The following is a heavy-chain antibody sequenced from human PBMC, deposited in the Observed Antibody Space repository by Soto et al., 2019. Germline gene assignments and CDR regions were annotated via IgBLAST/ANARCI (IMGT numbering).Heavy chain of an antibody. Sequence: SETLSLTSTVSGASTSGFYWSWIRKSAGKGLEWIGRIYATGTTDYNPSLKSRVMMSVDTSKKQFSLKLRSVTAADTAVYYCVRDGTKTLRDWFDPWGQGISVTVSS. CDR1: GASTSGFY. V-gene: IGHV4-4*07. CDR3: VRDGTKTLRDWFDP. J-gene: IGHJ5*02. D-gene: IGHD1-1*01. CDR2: IYATGTT.